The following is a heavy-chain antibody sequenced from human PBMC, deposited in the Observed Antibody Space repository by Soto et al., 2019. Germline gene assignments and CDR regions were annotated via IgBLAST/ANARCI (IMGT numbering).Heavy chain of an antibody. J-gene: IGHJ6*02. V-gene: IGHV1-69*13. CDR1: GGTFSSYA. CDR2: IIPIFGTA. CDR3: AGGEDIVVVPAAISRTFYGMDV. D-gene: IGHD2-2*02. Sequence: SVKVSCKASGGTFSSYAISWVRQAPGQGLEWMGGIIPIFGTANYAQKFQGRVTITADESTSTAYMELSSLRSEDTAVYYCAGGEDIVVVPAAISRTFYGMDVWGQGTTVTVS.